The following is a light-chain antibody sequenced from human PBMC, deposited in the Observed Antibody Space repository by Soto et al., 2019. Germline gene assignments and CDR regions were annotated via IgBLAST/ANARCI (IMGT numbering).Light chain of an antibody. CDR2: AAS. CDR1: QSISSY. J-gene: IGKJ4*01. V-gene: IGKV1-39*01. CDR3: QQSYSSPLT. Sequence: DIQMTQSPSSLSASVGDRVTITCRASQSISSYLNWYQQKPGKAPKLLIYAASSLQSGVPSRFSGSGSGTDFPLTISSLQPEDCATYYCQQSYSSPLTFGGGTKVEIK.